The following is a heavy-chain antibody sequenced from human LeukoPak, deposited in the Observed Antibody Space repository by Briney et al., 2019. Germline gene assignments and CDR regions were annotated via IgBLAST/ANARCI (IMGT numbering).Heavy chain of an antibody. CDR3: AQLTSCY. CDR2: ISYDGSNK. V-gene: IGHV3-30*18. J-gene: IGHJ4*02. CDR1: GFTFSSYG. Sequence: GGSLRPSCAASGFTFSSYGMHWVRQAPGKGLEWVAVISYDGSNKYYADSVKGRFTISRDNSKNTLYLQMNSLRAEDTAVYYCAQLTSCYWGQGTLVTVSS. D-gene: IGHD1-14*01.